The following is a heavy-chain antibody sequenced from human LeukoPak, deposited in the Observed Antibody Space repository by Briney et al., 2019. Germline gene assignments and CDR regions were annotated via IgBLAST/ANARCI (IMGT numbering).Heavy chain of an antibody. V-gene: IGHV5-51*01. CDR3: ARLYRNDVPDAFDI. CDR1: GYSFTSYW. D-gene: IGHD1-1*01. CDR2: IYPGDSDT. Sequence: GGSLQISCKGSGYSFTSYWIGGVRQLHGKGLEGMGIIYPGDSDTRYSPPFQGQVTISADKSISTAYLQWSSLKASDTAMYYCARLYRNDVPDAFDIWGQGTMVTVSS. J-gene: IGHJ3*02.